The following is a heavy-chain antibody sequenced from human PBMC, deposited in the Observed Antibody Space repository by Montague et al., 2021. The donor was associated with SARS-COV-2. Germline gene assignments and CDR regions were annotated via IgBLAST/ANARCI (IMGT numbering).Heavy chain of an antibody. V-gene: IGHV3-11*01. CDR1: GFTFSDYY. D-gene: IGHD4-23*01. CDR2: ISDTGSTI. J-gene: IGHJ4*02. CDR3: AKALMTYGGNSAVDL. Sequence: SLRLSCAASGFTFSDYYMNWIRQAPGKGLEWISYISDTGSTIYYADSVKGRFAVSRDNTKNSLYLQMNSLRAEDTAVYYCAKALMTYGGNSAVDLWGQGTMVTVSS.